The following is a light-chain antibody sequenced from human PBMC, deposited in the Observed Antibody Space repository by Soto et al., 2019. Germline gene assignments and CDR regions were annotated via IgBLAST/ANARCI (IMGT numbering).Light chain of an antibody. V-gene: IGLV2-11*01. CDR2: DVN. CDR1: TSDVGGYNY. Sequence: QSALTQPPSVSGSPGQAVTISCTGTTSDVGGYNYVSWYQQHPGKAPKLMIYDVNKRPSGVPDRSSGSKSGNTASLTVSGLQAEDEADYFCCSYAGNYIFYVFGSGTKVTVL. CDR3: CSYAGNYIFYV. J-gene: IGLJ1*01.